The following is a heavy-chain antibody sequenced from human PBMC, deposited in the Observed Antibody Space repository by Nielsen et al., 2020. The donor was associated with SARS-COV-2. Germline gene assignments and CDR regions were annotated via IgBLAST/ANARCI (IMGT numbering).Heavy chain of an antibody. J-gene: IGHJ6*02. V-gene: IGHV4-59*01. Sequence: WIRQPPGKGLEWIGYIYYSGSTNYNPSLKSRVTISVDTSKNQFSLKLSSVTAADTAVYYCARDLWTRRDGYNFRAPHYGMDVWGQGTTVTVSS. CDR2: IYYSGST. CDR3: ARDLWTRRDGYNFRAPHYGMDV. D-gene: IGHD5-24*01.